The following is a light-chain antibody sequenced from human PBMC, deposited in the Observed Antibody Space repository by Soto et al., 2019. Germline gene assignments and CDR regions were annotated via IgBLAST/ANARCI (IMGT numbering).Light chain of an antibody. CDR2: GAS. Sequence: EIVMTQSPATLSVSPGERATLSCRASQSVGYYLAWYQQKPGQAPRLLIYGASIRATGIPDRFSGSGSGTDFTLTINRLEPEDFAVHYCQQYGSSPITFGQGTRLEIK. CDR3: QQYGSSPIT. CDR1: QSVGYY. V-gene: IGKV3-20*01. J-gene: IGKJ5*01.